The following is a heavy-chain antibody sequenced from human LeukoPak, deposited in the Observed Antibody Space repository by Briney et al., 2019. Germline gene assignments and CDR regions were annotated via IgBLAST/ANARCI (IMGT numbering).Heavy chain of an antibody. Sequence: GGSLRLSCAASGFNVSTYYMTWVRQSPGEGLEWLSDINPDGSTYYADSVKGRFTISRDNPKNTLYLQMKTLRAGDTAVYYCARDGSARSEEYWGQGTRVTVSS. CDR3: ARDGSARSEEY. V-gene: IGHV3-66*01. CDR1: GFNVSTYY. J-gene: IGHJ4*02. CDR2: INPDGST. D-gene: IGHD6-6*01.